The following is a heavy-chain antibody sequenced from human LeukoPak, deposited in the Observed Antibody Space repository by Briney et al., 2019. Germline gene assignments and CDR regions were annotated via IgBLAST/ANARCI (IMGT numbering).Heavy chain of an antibody. CDR1: GFTFSNYD. CDR3: ARAHVGAGLAFDV. D-gene: IGHD1-26*01. V-gene: IGHV3-13*01. J-gene: IGHJ3*01. CDR2: IAIGGDT. Sequence: PGGSLRLSCAASGFTFSNYDMHWVRQPTGKGLEWVAAIAIGGDTYYPASVKGRFTISTENAKNSLYLQMNSLRAGDTAVYYCARAHVGAGLAFDVWGQGTMVTVSS.